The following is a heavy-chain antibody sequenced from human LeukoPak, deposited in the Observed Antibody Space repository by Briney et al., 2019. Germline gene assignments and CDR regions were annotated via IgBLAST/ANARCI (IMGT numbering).Heavy chain of an antibody. D-gene: IGHD3-10*01. J-gene: IGHJ4*02. Sequence: ASVKVSCKASGYTFTSYGISWVRQAPGQGLEWMGWISAYNGNTNYAQKLQGRVTMTTDTSTSTAYMELRSLRSDDTAVYYCARVRGLLWFGEFKYFDYWGQGTLVTVSS. CDR3: ARVRGLLWFGEFKYFDY. V-gene: IGHV1-18*01. CDR1: GYTFTSYG. CDR2: ISAYNGNT.